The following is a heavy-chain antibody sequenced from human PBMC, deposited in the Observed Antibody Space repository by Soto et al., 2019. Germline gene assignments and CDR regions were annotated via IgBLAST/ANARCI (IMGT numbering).Heavy chain of an antibody. CDR1: GYSITSDYY. V-gene: IGHV4-38-2*01. CDR2: IHSGST. D-gene: IGHD3-10*01. J-gene: IGHJ4*02. Sequence: PSETLSLTCAVSGYSITSDYYWGWIRQSPGKGLEWIGSIHSGSTYYNPSLQSRVTISVDTSKNQFSLRLTSVTAADTAMYYCAKKGYYPSGKINLFDSWGQGXLVTVSS. CDR3: AKKGYYPSGKINLFDS.